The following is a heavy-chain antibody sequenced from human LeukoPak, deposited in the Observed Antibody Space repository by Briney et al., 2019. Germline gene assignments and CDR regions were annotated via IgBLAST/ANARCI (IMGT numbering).Heavy chain of an antibody. CDR1: GYTFTGYY. CDR3: ARDLGSSSSEYYFDY. Sequence: AASVTVSCKASGYTFTGYYMHWVRQPPGQGLEWMGWINPNSGGTNYAQKFQGRVTMTRDTSISTAYMELSRLRSDDTAVYYCARDLGSSSSEYYFDYWGQGNLVTVSS. CDR2: INPNSGGT. V-gene: IGHV1-2*02. J-gene: IGHJ4*02. D-gene: IGHD6-6*01.